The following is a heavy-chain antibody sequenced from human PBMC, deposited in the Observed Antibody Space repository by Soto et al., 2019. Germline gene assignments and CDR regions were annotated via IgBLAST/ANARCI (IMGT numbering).Heavy chain of an antibody. D-gene: IGHD2-15*01. CDR1: GFTFSRYA. CDR2: ISGSGGST. CDR3: ATLVVGAAPFSRRFNGVDY. V-gene: IGHV3-23*01. J-gene: IGHJ4*02. Sequence: EVQLLESGGGLVQPGGSLRLSCAASGFTFSRYAMSWVRQAPGKGLEWVSGISGSGGSTYYADSVTGRFTISRDNSKNTLYLQMNTLRADDTVLYYCATLVVGAAPFSRRFNGVDYWGQGTLVTVSS.